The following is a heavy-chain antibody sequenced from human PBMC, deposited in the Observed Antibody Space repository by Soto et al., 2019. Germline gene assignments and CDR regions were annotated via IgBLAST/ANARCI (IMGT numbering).Heavy chain of an antibody. D-gene: IGHD6-19*01. Sequence: GGSLRLSCAASGFTFSSYAMSWVRQAPGKGLEWVSAISGSGGSTYYADSVKGRFTISRDNSKNTLYLQMNSLRAEDTAVYYCAKTGPPRRYSSGWSHFDYWGQGTLVTVSS. CDR1: GFTFSSYA. J-gene: IGHJ4*02. CDR2: ISGSGGST. CDR3: AKTGPPRRYSSGWSHFDY. V-gene: IGHV3-23*01.